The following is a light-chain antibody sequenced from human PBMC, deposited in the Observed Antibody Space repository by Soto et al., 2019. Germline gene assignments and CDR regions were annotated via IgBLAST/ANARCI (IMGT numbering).Light chain of an antibody. J-gene: IGLJ2*01. V-gene: IGLV2-14*02. CDR3: SSYTSSSTLV. CDR2: DVS. Sequence: QSALTQPASVSGSPGQSITISCTGTSSDAGSYNLVSWYQQHPGKAPKLMLYDVSDRPSGVSNRFSGSKSGNTASLTISGLQAEDEADYYCSSYTSSSTLVFGGGTKLTVL. CDR1: SSDAGSYNL.